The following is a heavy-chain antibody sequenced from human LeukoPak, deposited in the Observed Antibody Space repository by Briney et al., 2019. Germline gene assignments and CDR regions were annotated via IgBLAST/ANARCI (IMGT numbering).Heavy chain of an antibody. CDR3: ARGLIPGHSSGYPRAFDI. CDR2: ISYDGSNK. D-gene: IGHD3-22*01. Sequence: GGSLRLSCAASGFTFSSYAMHWVRQAPGKGLEWVAVISYDGSNKYYADSVKGRFTISRDNSKNTLYLQMNSLRAEDTAVYYCARGLIPGHSSGYPRAFDIWGQGTMVTVSS. V-gene: IGHV3-30-3*01. J-gene: IGHJ3*02. CDR1: GFTFSSYA.